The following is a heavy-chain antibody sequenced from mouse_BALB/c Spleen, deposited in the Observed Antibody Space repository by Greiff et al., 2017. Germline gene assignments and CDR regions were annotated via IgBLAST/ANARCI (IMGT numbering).Heavy chain of an antibody. J-gene: IGHJ3*01. CDR2: ISDGGSYT. D-gene: IGHD2-1*01. V-gene: IGHV5-4*02. CDR1: GFTFSDYY. Sequence: EVQGVESGGGLVKPGGSLKLSCAASGFTFSDYYMYWVRQTPEKRLEWVATISDGGSYTYYPDSVKGRFTISRDNAKNNLYLQMSSLKSEDTAMYYCARDGNYVDWFAYWGQGTLVTVSA. CDR3: ARDGNYVDWFAY.